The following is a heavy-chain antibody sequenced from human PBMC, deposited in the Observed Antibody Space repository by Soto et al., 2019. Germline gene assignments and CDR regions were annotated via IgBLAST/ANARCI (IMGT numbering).Heavy chain of an antibody. D-gene: IGHD2-2*01. V-gene: IGHV1-18*01. CDR3: ARATIDYIVVVPAAYFDY. Sequence: ASVKVSCKASGYTFTSYGISWVRQAPGHGLEWMGWISAYNGNTNYAQKLQGRVTMTTDTSTSTAYMELRSLRSDDTAVYYCARATIDYIVVVPAAYFDYWGQGTLVTVSS. CDR2: ISAYNGNT. J-gene: IGHJ4*02. CDR1: GYTFTSYG.